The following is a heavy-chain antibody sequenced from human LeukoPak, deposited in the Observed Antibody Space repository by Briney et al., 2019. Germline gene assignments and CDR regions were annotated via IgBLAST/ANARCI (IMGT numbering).Heavy chain of an antibody. J-gene: IGHJ6*04. V-gene: IGHV3-30*04. CDR3: ARGRRTPNNSGRYRGLDV. CDR1: GFSFTTYD. CDR2: ILYDGSNK. Sequence: PGGSLRLSCAVSGFSFTTYDVHWVRQAPGRGLEWVAVILYDGSNKFYATSVKGRFTISRDDSKNTLYLQMNSLRVEDTAVYYCARGRRTPNNSGRYRGLDVWGKGTTVTVSS. D-gene: IGHD3-10*01.